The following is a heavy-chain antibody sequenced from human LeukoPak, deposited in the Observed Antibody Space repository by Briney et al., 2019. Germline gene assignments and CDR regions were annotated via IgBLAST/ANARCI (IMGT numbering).Heavy chain of an antibody. V-gene: IGHV4-34*01. CDR1: GGSFSGYY. Sequence: SETLSPTCAVYGGSFSGYYWSWIRQPPGKGLEWIGEINHSGSTNYNPSLKSRVTISVDTSKNQFSLKLSSVTAADTAVYYCARGAITIFGVVALNNWFDPWGQRALVTVSS. CDR2: INHSGST. D-gene: IGHD3-3*01. J-gene: IGHJ5*02. CDR3: ARGAITIFGVVALNNWFDP.